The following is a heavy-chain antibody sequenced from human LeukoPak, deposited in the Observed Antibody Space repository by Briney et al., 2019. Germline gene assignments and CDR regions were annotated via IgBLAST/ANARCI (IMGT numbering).Heavy chain of an antibody. V-gene: IGHV4-39*01. D-gene: IGHD1-26*01. Sequence: PSETLSLTCTVSGGSISSSSYYWGWIRQPPGKGLEWIGSIYYSGSTYYNPSLKSRVTISVDTSKNQFSLKLSSVTAADTAVYYCARHGAVVGAEPDYWGQGTLVTVSS. CDR3: ARHGAVVGAEPDY. CDR1: GGSISSSSYY. CDR2: IYYSGST. J-gene: IGHJ4*02.